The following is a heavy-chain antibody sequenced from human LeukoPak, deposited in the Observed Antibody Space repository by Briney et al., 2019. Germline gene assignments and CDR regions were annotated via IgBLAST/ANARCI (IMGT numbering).Heavy chain of an antibody. V-gene: IGHV1-18*01. Sequence: ASVNVSCTASGYTFTSYGISWVRQAPGQGLEWMGWISAYNGNTNYAQKLQGRVTMTTDTSTSTAYMELRSLRSDDTAVYYCARAGDDSSGYYYSDNWFDPWGQGTLVTVSS. D-gene: IGHD3-22*01. CDR2: ISAYNGNT. J-gene: IGHJ5*02. CDR1: GYTFTSYG. CDR3: ARAGDDSSGYYYSDNWFDP.